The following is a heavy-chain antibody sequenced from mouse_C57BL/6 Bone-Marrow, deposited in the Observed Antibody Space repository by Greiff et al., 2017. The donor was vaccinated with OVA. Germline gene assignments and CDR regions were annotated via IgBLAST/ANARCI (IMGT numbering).Heavy chain of an antibody. V-gene: IGHV5-4*03. Sequence: EVMLVESGGGLVKPGGSLKLSCAASGFTFSSYAMSWVRQTPEKRLEWVATISDGGSYTYYPDNVKGRFTISRDNAKNNLYLQLSHLKSEDTAMYYCARAWDFDYWGQGTTLTVSS. J-gene: IGHJ2*01. D-gene: IGHD4-1*01. CDR2: ISDGGSYT. CDR3: ARAWDFDY. CDR1: GFTFSSYA.